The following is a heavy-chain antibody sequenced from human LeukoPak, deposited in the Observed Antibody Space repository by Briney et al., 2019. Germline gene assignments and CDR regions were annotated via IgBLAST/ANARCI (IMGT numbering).Heavy chain of an antibody. CDR2: IYYSGST. D-gene: IGHD1-26*01. V-gene: IGHV4-59*08. CDR3: ARSGSYGPNFAY. CDR1: GGSISSYY. Sequence: SETLSLTCTVSGGSISSYYWSWIRQSPGKGLEWIGYIYYSGSTNYNPSLKSRVTISVDTSKNQFTLKLSSVTAADTAVYYCARSGSYGPNFAYWGQGTLVTVSS. J-gene: IGHJ4*02.